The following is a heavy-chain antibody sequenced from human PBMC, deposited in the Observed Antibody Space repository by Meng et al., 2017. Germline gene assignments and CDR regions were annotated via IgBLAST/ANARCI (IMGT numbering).Heavy chain of an antibody. CDR3: ARAGIAVAGPDY. CDR1: GYTFTSYG. V-gene: IGHV1-18*01. CDR2: IGAYNGNT. J-gene: IGHJ4*02. Sequence: VHSEAEMRKLGALLTVSSKASGYTFTSYGISWVRQAPGQGLEWMGWIGAYNGNTNYAQKLHGRVTMTTDTSTSTAYMELRSLRSDDTAVYYCARAGIAVAGPDYWGQGTLVTVSS. D-gene: IGHD6-19*01.